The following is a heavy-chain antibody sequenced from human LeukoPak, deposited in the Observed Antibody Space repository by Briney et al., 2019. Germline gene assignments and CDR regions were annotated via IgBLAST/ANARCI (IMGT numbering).Heavy chain of an antibody. J-gene: IGHJ4*02. V-gene: IGHV4-59*08. CDR2: IYYSGST. CDR1: GGSISSYY. Sequence: SETLSLTCTVSGGSISSYYWSWIRQPPGKGLEWIGYIYYSGSTNYNPSLKSRVTISVDTSKNQFSLKLSSVTAADTAVYYCARASSSWYDYWGQGTLVTVSS. D-gene: IGHD6-13*01. CDR3: ARASSSWYDY.